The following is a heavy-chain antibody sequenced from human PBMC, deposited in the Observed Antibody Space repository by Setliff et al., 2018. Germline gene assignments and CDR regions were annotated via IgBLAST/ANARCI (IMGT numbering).Heavy chain of an antibody. CDR3: TTERSGYYDILTGYISPLDY. Sequence: EWVGFIRSKAYGGTTDYAAPVKGRFTISRDDSKNTLYLQMNSLKTEDTAVYYCTTERSGYYDILTGYISPLDYWGQGTLVTVSS. V-gene: IGHV3-15*01. CDR2: IRSKAYGGTT. J-gene: IGHJ4*02. D-gene: IGHD3-9*01.